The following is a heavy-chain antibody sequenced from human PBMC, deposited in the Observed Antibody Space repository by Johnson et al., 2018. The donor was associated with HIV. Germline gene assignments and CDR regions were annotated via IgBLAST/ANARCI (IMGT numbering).Heavy chain of an antibody. V-gene: IGHV3-66*01. CDR1: GFTVSSNY. CDR3: TAPIVGAIDAFDI. D-gene: IGHD1-26*01. J-gene: IGHJ3*02. CDR2: IYSGGST. Sequence: VQLVESGGGLVQPGGSLRLSCAASGFTVSSNYISWVRQAPGKGLEWVSVIYSGGSTYYTDSVKGRFTISRDNSKNTLYLQMNSLETEDTAVYYCTAPIVGAIDAFDIWGQGTKVTVSS.